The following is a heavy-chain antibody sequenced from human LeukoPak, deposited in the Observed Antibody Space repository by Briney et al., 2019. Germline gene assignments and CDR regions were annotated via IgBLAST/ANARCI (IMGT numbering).Heavy chain of an antibody. J-gene: IGHJ4*02. Sequence: PSETLSLTCTVSGGSISSSSYYWGWIRQPPGKGLEWIGSVSYSGSTFYNPSLKSRVTISVDTSKNQFSLKLNSVTAADTAVYYCARVGRRVAGTLGRYVPSFPQSSKGFHFDYWGQGTLVTVSS. CDR2: VSYSGST. CDR3: ARVGRRVAGTLGRYVPSFPQSSKGFHFDY. CDR1: GGSISSSSYY. V-gene: IGHV4-39*07. D-gene: IGHD6-19*01.